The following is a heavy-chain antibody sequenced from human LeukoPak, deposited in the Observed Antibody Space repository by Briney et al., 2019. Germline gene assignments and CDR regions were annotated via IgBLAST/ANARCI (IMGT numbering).Heavy chain of an antibody. CDR3: ARGSGWFPMDV. Sequence: AGGTLRLSCAASGFTFDDYGMSWVRQAPGKGLEWVSGINWNGGSTGYADSVKGRFTTSRDNAKNSLYLQMNSLRAEDTALYHCARGSGWFPMDVWGQGTTVTVSS. J-gene: IGHJ6*02. CDR2: INWNGGST. CDR1: GFTFDDYG. V-gene: IGHV3-20*01. D-gene: IGHD6-19*01.